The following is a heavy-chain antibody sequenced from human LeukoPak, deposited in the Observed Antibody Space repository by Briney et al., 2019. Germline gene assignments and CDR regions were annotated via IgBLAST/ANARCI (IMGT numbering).Heavy chain of an antibody. CDR3: ARADWNYANY. D-gene: IGHD1-7*01. Sequence: GASVEVSCKASGYTFTGYYMHWVRQAPGQGLEWMGWINPNSGGTSYAQKFQGKVTMTRDTSISTAYMELSSLRSDDTAVYYCARADWNYANYWGQGTLVTVSS. CDR1: GYTFTGYY. V-gene: IGHV1-2*02. CDR2: INPNSGGT. J-gene: IGHJ4*02.